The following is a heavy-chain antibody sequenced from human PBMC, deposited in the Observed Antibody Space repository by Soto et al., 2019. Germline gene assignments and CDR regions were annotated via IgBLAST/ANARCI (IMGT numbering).Heavy chain of an antibody. CDR1: GGSFSGHY. V-gene: IGHV4-34*01. CDR2: VNHRGST. J-gene: IGHJ5*02. CDR3: ARDGFCTSTTCRIGNWFDP. Sequence: QVQLQQWGAGLLKPSETLSLTCTVYGGSFSGHYWSWIRQAPGKGLEWIGGVNHRGSTYNPSLESRVTMSVVTSKTQFSLKLSSVTAADTAVYYCARDGFCTSTTCRIGNWFDPWGQGTLVTVSS. D-gene: IGHD2-2*03.